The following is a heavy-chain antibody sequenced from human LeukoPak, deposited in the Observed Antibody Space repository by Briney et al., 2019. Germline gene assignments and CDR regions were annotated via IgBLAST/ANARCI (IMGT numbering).Heavy chain of an antibody. CDR3: AKDGSPYDFWSGYYTGPYYYYGMDV. V-gene: IGHV3-30*18. CDR2: ISYDGSNK. J-gene: IGHJ6*02. Sequence: GRSQRLSCAASGFTFSSYGMHWVRQAPGKGLEWVAVISYDGSNKYYADSVKGRFTISRDNSKNTLYLQMNSLRAEDTAVYYCAKDGSPYDFWSGYYTGPYYYYGMDVWGQGTTVTVSS. D-gene: IGHD3-3*01. CDR1: GFTFSSYG.